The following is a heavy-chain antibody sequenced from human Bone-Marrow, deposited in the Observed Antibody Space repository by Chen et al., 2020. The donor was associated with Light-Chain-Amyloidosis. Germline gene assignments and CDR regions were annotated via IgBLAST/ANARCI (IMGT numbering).Heavy chain of an antibody. J-gene: IGHJ4*02. Sequence: EVQLLESGGGLVQPGESLTLSCVASGLIFSRFGMTWVRQRPGNGLEWVANIKQNGTERYYVDSVKGRFTISRDNTKNSVYLQMNTLRAEDTAVYYCARANYWGSYRYNAQGFDYWGRGTLVTVSS. D-gene: IGHD3-16*02. CDR2: IKQNGTER. CDR1: GLIFSRFG. V-gene: IGHV3-7*03. CDR3: ARANYWGSYRYNAQGFDY.